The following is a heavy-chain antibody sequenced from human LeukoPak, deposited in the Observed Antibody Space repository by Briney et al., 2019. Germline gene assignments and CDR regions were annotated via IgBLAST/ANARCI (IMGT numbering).Heavy chain of an antibody. D-gene: IGHD4-23*01. CDR2: IYYSGST. V-gene: IGHV4-59*01. Sequence: SETLSLTCTVSGGSISSYYWSWPRQPPGKGLEWIGYIYYSGSTNYNPSLKSRVTISVDTSKNQFSLKLSSVTAADTAVYYCARDDYGGNIGYWRQGTLVTVSS. J-gene: IGHJ4*02. CDR1: GGSISSYY. CDR3: ARDDYGGNIGY.